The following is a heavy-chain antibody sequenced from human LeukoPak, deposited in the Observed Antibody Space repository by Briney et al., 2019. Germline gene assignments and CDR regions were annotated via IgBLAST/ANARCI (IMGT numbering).Heavy chain of an antibody. D-gene: IGHD6-6*01. V-gene: IGHV4-59*01. J-gene: IGHJ4*02. CDR2: IYYSGST. CDR1: GGSITSYY. Sequence: PSETLSLTCTVSGGSITSYYWSWIRQPPGKGLEWIGYIYYSGSTNYNLSLKSRVTISVDTSKNQFSLKLSSVTAADTAVYYCARDHSSSSHFDYWGQGTLVTVSS. CDR3: ARDHSSSSHFDY.